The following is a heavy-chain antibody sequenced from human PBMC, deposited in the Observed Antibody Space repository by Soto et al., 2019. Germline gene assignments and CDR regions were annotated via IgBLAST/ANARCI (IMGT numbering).Heavy chain of an antibody. V-gene: IGHV3-30-3*01. CDR2: ISYDGSNK. CDR3: ARADYGGDYFDY. CDR1: GFTFSSYA. D-gene: IGHD4-17*01. Sequence: QVQLVESGGGVVQPGRSLRLSCAASGFTFSSYAMHWVRQAPGKGLEWVAVISYDGSNKYYADSVKGRFTISRDSSKNTLYVQMNSLRAEDTAVYCCARADYGGDYFDYWGQGTLVTVSS. J-gene: IGHJ4*02.